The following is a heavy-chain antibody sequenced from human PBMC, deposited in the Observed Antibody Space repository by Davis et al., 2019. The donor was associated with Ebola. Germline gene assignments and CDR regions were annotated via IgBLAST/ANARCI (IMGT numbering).Heavy chain of an antibody. CDR2: INPSGGST. D-gene: IGHD2-2*02. V-gene: IGHV1-46*01. CDR3: ARSPCSTVTCYIYYYYGLDV. J-gene: IGHJ6*02. CDR1: GYTFTSYY. Sequence: ASVKVSCKASGYTFTSYYMHWVRQAPGQGLEWMGIINPSGGSTSYAQKFQGRVTMTRDTSISTAYMELSRLRSDDTAVYYCARSPCSTVTCYIYYYYGLDVWGQGTTVTVSS.